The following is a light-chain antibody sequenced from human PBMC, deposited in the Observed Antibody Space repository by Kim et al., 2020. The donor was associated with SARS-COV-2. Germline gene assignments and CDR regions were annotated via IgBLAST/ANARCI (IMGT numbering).Light chain of an antibody. Sequence: SYELTQPPSVSVSPGQTASITCSGDKLGDKYACWYQQKPGQPPVLVIYQDTKRPSGIPERFSGSNSGNTATLTISGTQAMDEADYYCQAWDSSTDVVFGGGTQLTVL. CDR2: QDT. J-gene: IGLJ2*01. CDR3: QAWDSSTDVV. CDR1: KLGDKY. V-gene: IGLV3-1*01.